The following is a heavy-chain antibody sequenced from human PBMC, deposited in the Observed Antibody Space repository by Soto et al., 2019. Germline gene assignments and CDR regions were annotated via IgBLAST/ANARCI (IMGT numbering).Heavy chain of an antibody. V-gene: IGHV4-39*01. CDR3: ARHIAGQSSGWYGYYFDY. D-gene: IGHD6-19*01. Sequence: QLQLQESGPGLVKPSETLSLTCTVSGGSISSSSYYWGWIRQPPGKGLEWIGSIYYSVSTYYNPSLKSRLTTSLDTSKNQFSLKLSSVTAADTAVYYCARHIAGQSSGWYGYYFDYWGQGTLVTVSS. CDR1: GGSISSSSYY. CDR2: IYYSVST. J-gene: IGHJ4*02.